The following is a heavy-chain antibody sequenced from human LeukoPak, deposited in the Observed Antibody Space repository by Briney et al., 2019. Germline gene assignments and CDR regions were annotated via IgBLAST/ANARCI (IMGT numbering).Heavy chain of an antibody. CDR3: ARGIAARGNWFDP. CDR2: LYYSGST. D-gene: IGHD6-6*01. CDR1: GGSISSYY. V-gene: IGHV4-59*12. Sequence: SETLSLTCTVSGGSISSYYWSWIRQPPGKGLGWIGYLYYSGSTNYNPSLKSRVTISVDTSKNQFSLKLSSVTAADTAVYYCARGIAARGNWFDPWGQGTLVTVSS. J-gene: IGHJ5*02.